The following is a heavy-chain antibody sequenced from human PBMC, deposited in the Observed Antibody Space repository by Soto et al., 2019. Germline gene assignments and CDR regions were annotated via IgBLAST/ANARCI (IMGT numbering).Heavy chain of an antibody. CDR1: GFTFSSYA. D-gene: IGHD2-2*01. Sequence: QVQLVESGGGVVQPGRSLRLSCAASGFTFSSYAMHWVRQAPGKGLEWVAVISYDGSNKYYADSVKGRFTISRDNSKNTVDMQMNSLLAEGMAVYYCARGLVPAAIHDGMDVWGQETTVTVS. J-gene: IGHJ6*02. CDR3: ARGLVPAAIHDGMDV. CDR2: ISYDGSNK. V-gene: IGHV3-30-3*01.